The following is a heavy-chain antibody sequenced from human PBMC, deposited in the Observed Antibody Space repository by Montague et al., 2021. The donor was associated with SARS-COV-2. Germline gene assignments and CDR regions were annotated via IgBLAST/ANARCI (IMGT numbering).Heavy chain of an antibody. CDR2: XDWXSYK. D-gene: IGHD3-9*01. CDR1: GFSLSTSGIC. J-gene: IGHJ4*02. CDR3: ARIRDYDILTGSYSGFDY. Sequence: PALVTPTQTLTLTCTFSGFSLSTSGICVSWIRQPPGKALEWPALXDWXSYKYYSTSLKTRLTISKDTSKNQVVLTMTNMDPVDTATYYCARIRDYDILTGSYSGFDYWGQGTLVTGSS. V-gene: IGHV2-70*01.